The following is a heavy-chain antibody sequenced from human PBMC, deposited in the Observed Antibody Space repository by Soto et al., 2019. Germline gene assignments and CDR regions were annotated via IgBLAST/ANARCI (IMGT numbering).Heavy chain of an antibody. J-gene: IGHJ4*02. V-gene: IGHV4-39*01. Sequence: PSETLSLTCTVSGGSISSSSYSWGWIRQPPGKGLEWIGSIYYSGSTYYNPSLKSRVTISVDTSKNQFSLKLSSVTAADTAVYYCVRQGLGFDYWGQGTLVTVSS. D-gene: IGHD1-26*01. CDR2: IYYSGST. CDR1: GGSISSSSYS. CDR3: VRQGLGFDY.